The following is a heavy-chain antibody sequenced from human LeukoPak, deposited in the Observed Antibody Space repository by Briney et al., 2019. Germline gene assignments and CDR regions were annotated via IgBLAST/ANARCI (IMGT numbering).Heavy chain of an antibody. J-gene: IGHJ4*02. CDR3: ARRRGSYCFEY. D-gene: IGHD1-26*01. V-gene: IGHV3-7*01. CDR1: GFTLSSNG. CDR2: IQQDGSEK. Sequence: GGSLRLSCAASGFTLSSNGMTWVRQAPGQGLEWVAYIQQDGSEKYYVDSVTGRFTISRDNAKNTLYLQMNSLRPEDMAVYYCARRRGSYCFEYWGQGPLVIVSS.